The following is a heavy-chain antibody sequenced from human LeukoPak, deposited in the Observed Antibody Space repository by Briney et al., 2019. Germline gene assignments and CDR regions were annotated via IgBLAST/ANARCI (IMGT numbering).Heavy chain of an antibody. CDR1: GFNFNEYS. J-gene: IGHJ3*02. Sequence: PGGSLRLSCAASGFNFNEYSMNWVRQAPGKGLEWISYINGGGSTDYYAASVQGRCTTSRDNSKNTLYLQMNSLRAEDTAVYYCAKVYDFWSGLRYAFDIWGQGTMVTVSS. CDR3: AKVYDFWSGLRYAFDI. D-gene: IGHD3-3*01. V-gene: IGHV3-48*01. CDR2: INGGGSTD.